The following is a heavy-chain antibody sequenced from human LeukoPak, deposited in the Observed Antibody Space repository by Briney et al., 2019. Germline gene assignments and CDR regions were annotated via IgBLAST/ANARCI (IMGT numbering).Heavy chain of an antibody. CDR2: ISTSGGTT. CDR1: GLTFTSYA. Sequence: PGGSLRLSCTVSGLTFTSYAMTWVRQAPGKGLEWVSAISTSGGTTHYADSVKGRFTISRDNSKNTLYLRMNSLRAEDTAVYYCAKYGLVGATRWFDPWGQGTLVTVSS. D-gene: IGHD1-26*01. J-gene: IGHJ5*02. CDR3: AKYGLVGATRWFDP. V-gene: IGHV3-23*01.